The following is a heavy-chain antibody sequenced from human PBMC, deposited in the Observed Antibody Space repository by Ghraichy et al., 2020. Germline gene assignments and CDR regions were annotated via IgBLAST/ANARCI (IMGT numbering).Heavy chain of an antibody. CDR2: ISWNSGSI. J-gene: IGHJ3*02. CDR1: GFTFDDYA. CDR3: AKDRAGGDCYPTCGPDAFDI. Sequence: GGSLRLSCAASGFTFDDYAMHWVRQAPGKGLEWVSGISWNSGSIGYADSVKGRFTISRDNAKNSLYLQMNSLRAEDTALYYCAKDRAGGDCYPTCGPDAFDIWGQGTMVTVSS. D-gene: IGHD2-21*02. V-gene: IGHV3-9*01.